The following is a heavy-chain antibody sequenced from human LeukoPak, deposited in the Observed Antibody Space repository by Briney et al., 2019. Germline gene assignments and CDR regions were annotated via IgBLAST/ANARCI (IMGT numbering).Heavy chain of an antibody. Sequence: ASVKVSCKVSGYTFTDYYMHWVQQAPGKGLEWMGLVDPEDGETIYAEKFQGRVTITADTSTDTAYMELSSLRSEDTAVYYCATVNRPFGYYGSGSYKAHFDYWGQGTLVTVSS. V-gene: IGHV1-69-2*01. CDR3: ATVNRPFGYYGSGSYKAHFDY. CDR1: GYTFTDYY. J-gene: IGHJ4*02. CDR2: VDPEDGET. D-gene: IGHD3-10*01.